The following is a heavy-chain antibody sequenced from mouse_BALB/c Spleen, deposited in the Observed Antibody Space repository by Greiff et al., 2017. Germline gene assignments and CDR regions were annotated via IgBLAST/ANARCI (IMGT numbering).Heavy chain of an antibody. CDR2: IYPGDGDT. Sequence: QVHVKQSGAELVRPGSSVKISCKASGYAFSSYWMNWVKQRPGQGLEWIGQIYPGDGDTNYNGKFKGKATLTADKSSSTAYMQLSSLTSEDSAVYFCASYYYGSSYGFAYWGQGTLVTVSA. V-gene: IGHV1-80*01. D-gene: IGHD1-1*01. CDR3: ASYYYGSSYGFAY. CDR1: GYAFSSYW. J-gene: IGHJ3*01.